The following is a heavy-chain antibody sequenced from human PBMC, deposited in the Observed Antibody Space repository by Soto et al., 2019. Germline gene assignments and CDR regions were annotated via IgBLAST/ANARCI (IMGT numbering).Heavy chain of an antibody. CDR3: AKDPRGGYSILSIDY. Sequence: GGSLRLSCVASGFTLENYGMHWVRQAPGRGLEWVAVMWNDGSNKYYVESVKGRFTVSRDNSRNTLHLQMNSLRADDTAVYYCAKDPRGGYSILSIDYWGQGTLVTVSS. CDR1: GFTLENYG. J-gene: IGHJ4*02. V-gene: IGHV3-30*02. D-gene: IGHD4-4*01. CDR2: MWNDGSNK.